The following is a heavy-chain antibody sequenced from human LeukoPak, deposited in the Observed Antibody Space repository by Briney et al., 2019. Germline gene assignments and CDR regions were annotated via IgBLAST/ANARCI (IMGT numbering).Heavy chain of an antibody. CDR3: ARDRAVEQWLVQGAGGFDP. Sequence: SSVHVSCQASLGTLRSYAISWLRQAPAQGLDGMGRIIPIFGIAKFPQMFQDRVTHTAEKSTSTAYMELSSLRPDDTAVYYCARDRAVEQWLVQGAGGFDPWGQGTLVTVSS. CDR1: LGTLRSYA. CDR2: IIPIFGIA. J-gene: IGHJ5*02. D-gene: IGHD6-19*01. V-gene: IGHV1-69*04.